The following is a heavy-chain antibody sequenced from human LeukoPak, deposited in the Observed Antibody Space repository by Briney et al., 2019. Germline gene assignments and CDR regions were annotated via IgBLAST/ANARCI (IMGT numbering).Heavy chain of an antibody. Sequence: SDTLSLTCTLPGRSIRSGTDYWSWLRQPAGKGLEWIGRISMSGSTDSNLSFKSRVTMSVDTSKNQVSLKLRSVTAADTAVYYCARVVWGGDFHYSLDVWGKGTTVIVSS. D-gene: IGHD7-27*01. CDR3: ARVVWGGDFHYSLDV. V-gene: IGHV4-61*02. CDR2: ISMSGST. CDR1: GRSIRSGTDY. J-gene: IGHJ6*03.